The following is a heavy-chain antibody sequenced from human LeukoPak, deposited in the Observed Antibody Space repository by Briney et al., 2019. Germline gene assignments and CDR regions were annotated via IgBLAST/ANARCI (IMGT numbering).Heavy chain of an antibody. Sequence: MTSQTLSLTCTVSGGSISSGGYYWSWIRQPPGKGLEWIGYIYHSGSTYYNPSLKSRVTISVDTSKNQFSLKLSSVTAADTAVYYCARHRGRSGSYHIWFDPWGQGTLVTVSS. J-gene: IGHJ5*02. V-gene: IGHV4-30-2*01. CDR1: GGSISSGGYY. D-gene: IGHD1-26*01. CDR2: IYHSGST. CDR3: ARHRGRSGSYHIWFDP.